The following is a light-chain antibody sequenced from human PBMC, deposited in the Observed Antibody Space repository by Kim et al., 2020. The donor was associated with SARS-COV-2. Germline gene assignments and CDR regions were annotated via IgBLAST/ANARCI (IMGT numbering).Light chain of an antibody. Sequence: SYALTQPPSVSVSPGQTASITCSGDKLGDKYACWYQQKPGQSPVLVIYHDSKRPSGIPERFSGSNSGNTATLTISGTQAMDEADYYCQAWDSSISVVFGGGTRLTVL. V-gene: IGLV3-1*01. CDR2: HDS. CDR3: QAWDSSISVV. J-gene: IGLJ2*01. CDR1: KLGDKY.